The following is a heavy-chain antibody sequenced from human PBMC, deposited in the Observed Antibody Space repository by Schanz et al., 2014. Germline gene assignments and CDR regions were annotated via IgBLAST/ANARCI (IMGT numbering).Heavy chain of an antibody. CDR1: EFSFSSFG. V-gene: IGHV3-48*01. D-gene: IGHD3-22*01. Sequence: EVQLLESGGGLVQPRGSLRLSCAASEFSFSSFGMNWVRQAPGKGLEWVSYISSSSSTIYYADSVKGRFTISRDNAKNSLYLQMNSLRAEDTAVYYCAKDGRLPYYGTGSDFDYWGQGTLVAVSS. CDR2: ISSSSSTI. CDR3: AKDGRLPYYGTGSDFDY. J-gene: IGHJ4*02.